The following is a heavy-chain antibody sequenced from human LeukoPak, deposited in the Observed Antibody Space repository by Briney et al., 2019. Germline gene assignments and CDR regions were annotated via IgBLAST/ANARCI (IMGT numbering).Heavy chain of an antibody. CDR2: ISGSGGSP. D-gene: IGHD3-3*01. V-gene: IGHV3-23*01. J-gene: IGHJ6*03. CDR3: AKDSSWRGYDFWSGYYSGYYMDV. CDR1: GFTFSSYA. Sequence: GGSLRLSCAASGFTFSSYAMSWVRQAPGKGLEWVSAISGSGGSPYYADSVKGRFTISRDNSKNTLYLQMNSLRAEDTAVYYCAKDSSWRGYDFWSGYYSGYYMDVWGKGTTVTVSS.